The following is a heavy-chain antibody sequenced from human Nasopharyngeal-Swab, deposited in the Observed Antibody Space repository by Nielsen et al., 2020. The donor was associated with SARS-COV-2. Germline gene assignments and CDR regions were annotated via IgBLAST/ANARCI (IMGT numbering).Heavy chain of an antibody. CDR2: IFSNDEK. Sequence: WIRQPPGKALEWLAHIFSNDEKYYSTSLKSRLTISKDTSKSQVVLTMTNMDPVDTATYYCARVNGLRHCYYYYGMDVWGQGTTVTVSS. CDR3: ARVNGLRHCYYYYGMDV. J-gene: IGHJ6*02. V-gene: IGHV2-26*01. D-gene: IGHD4-17*01.